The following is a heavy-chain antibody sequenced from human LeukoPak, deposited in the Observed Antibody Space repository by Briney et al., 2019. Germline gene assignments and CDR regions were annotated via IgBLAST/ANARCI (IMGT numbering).Heavy chain of an antibody. CDR2: IIPIFGTA. Sequence: SVKVSCKASGGTFSSYAISWVRQAPGQGLEWMGRIIPIFGTANYAQKFQGRVTITTDESTSTAYMELSSLRSEDTAVYYCASLAGYCSSTSCYIGNFDYWGQGTLVTVSS. V-gene: IGHV1-69*05. CDR1: GGTFSSYA. J-gene: IGHJ4*02. D-gene: IGHD2-2*02. CDR3: ASLAGYCSSTSCYIGNFDY.